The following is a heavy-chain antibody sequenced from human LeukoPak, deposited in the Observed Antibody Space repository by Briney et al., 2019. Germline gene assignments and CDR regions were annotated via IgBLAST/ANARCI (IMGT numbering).Heavy chain of an antibody. J-gene: IGHJ6*03. CDR2: ISGSGGST. D-gene: IGHD3-3*01. V-gene: IGHV3-23*01. CDR1: GFTFSSYA. CDR3: AKENDFWSGYSHYMVV. Sequence: PGGSLRLSCAASGFTFSSYAMSWVRQAPRKGLEWVSAISGSGGSTYYADSVKGRFTISRDDSKNTLYLQMNSLRAEDTDVYYCAKENDFWSGYSHYMVVWGRGTTVTVSS.